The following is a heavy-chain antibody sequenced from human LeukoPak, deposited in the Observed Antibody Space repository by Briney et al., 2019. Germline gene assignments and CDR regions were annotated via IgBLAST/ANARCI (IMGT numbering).Heavy chain of an antibody. D-gene: IGHD4-11*01. CDR3: ARAKNTVTTSGYYYYMDV. CDR1: GGTFSSYA. V-gene: IGHV1-69*01. Sequence: SVKVSCKASGGTFSSYAISWVRQAPGQGLEWMGGIIPIFGTANYAQKFQGRVTITADESTSTAYMELSSLRSEDTAVYYCARAKNTVTTSGYYYYMDVWGKGTTVTVSS. J-gene: IGHJ6*03. CDR2: IIPIFGTA.